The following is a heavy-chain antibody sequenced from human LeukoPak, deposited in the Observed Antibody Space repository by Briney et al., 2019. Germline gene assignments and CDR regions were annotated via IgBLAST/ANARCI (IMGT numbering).Heavy chain of an antibody. D-gene: IGHD5-12*01. CDR2: TSYGGQHK. CDR3: ARDEWLEKLDYYFDS. J-gene: IGHJ4*02. CDR1: GFTFRRFG. Sequence: GRSLRLSCAASGFTFRRFGMHWVRQAPGKGLEWVAATSYGGQHKYYADSVRGRFTISRDNSNNTLYLQMNSLRPEDTALYYCARDEWLEKLDYYFDSWGQGTLVTVSS. V-gene: IGHV3-30*06.